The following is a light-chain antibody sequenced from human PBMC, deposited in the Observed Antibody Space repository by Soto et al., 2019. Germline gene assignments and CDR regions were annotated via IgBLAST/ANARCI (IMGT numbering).Light chain of an antibody. Sequence: EIVLTQSPGTLSFSPGERATLSCRASQSIISDSLAWYQQKPGQAPRLLISGASSRSTGIPDRFSGSGSGTYCTLTVSRLEPEDFAVFYCQQYGSSPPTFGQGTKVEIK. CDR2: GAS. CDR3: QQYGSSPPT. V-gene: IGKV3-20*01. J-gene: IGKJ2*01. CDR1: QSIISDS.